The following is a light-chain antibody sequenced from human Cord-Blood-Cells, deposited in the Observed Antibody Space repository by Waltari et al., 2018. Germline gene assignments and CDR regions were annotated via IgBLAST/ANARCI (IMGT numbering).Light chain of an antibody. CDR1: STDVGSYNL. Sequence: QSSLTQPASVSGSPGPSITISCTGTSTDVGSYNLLSWYQQHPGNAPKLMIYEGSKRPSGVSNRFSGSKSGNTASLTISGLQAEDEADYYCCSYAGSSIVVFGGGTKLTVL. CDR3: CSYAGSSIVV. V-gene: IGLV2-23*01. CDR2: EGS. J-gene: IGLJ2*01.